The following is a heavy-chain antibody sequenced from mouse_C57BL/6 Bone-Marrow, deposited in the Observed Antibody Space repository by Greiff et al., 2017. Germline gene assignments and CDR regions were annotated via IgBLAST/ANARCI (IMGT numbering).Heavy chain of an antibody. V-gene: IGHV1-80*01. J-gene: IGHJ4*01. CDR2: IYPGDGDT. Sequence: VKLQQSGAELVKPGASVKISCKASGYAFSSYWMNWVKQRPGKGLEWIGQIYPGDGDTHYNGKFKGKATLTADKSSRAAYMPLSSLTSEDAAVYVGARKDDYDRAYAMDYWGQGTSVTVSS. CDR1: GYAFSSYW. CDR3: ARKDDYDRAYAMDY. D-gene: IGHD2-4*01.